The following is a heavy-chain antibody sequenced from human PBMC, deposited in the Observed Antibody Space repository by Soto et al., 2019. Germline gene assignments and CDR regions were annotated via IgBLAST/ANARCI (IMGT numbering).Heavy chain of an antibody. CDR1: GFTFSNYA. D-gene: IGHD3-16*01. CDR2: IGNDGSTT. J-gene: IGHJ4*02. V-gene: IGHV3-23*03. Sequence: EVQLLESGGGLVQPGGSLRLSCVASGFTFSNYAMSWVRQVPGKGPEWVSLIGNDGSTTYHADSVKGRFTISRDNSKNTLFVQMNSLRDGDTAFYYCAKGLKRVCRIINCYGGVDQWGQGTLVTVSS. CDR3: AKGLKRVCRIINCYGGVDQ.